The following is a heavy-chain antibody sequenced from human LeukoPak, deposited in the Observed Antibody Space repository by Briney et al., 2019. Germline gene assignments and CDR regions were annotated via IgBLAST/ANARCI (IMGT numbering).Heavy chain of an antibody. CDR1: GYTFTSCG. CDR2: ISAYNGNT. Sequence: ASVKVSCKASGYTFTSCGISWVRQAPGQGLEWMGWISAYNGNTNYAQKLQGRVTMTTDTSASTAYMELRSLRSDDTAVYYCARSKSGAAGPDNWFDPWGQGTLVTVSS. J-gene: IGHJ5*02. D-gene: IGHD6-13*01. V-gene: IGHV1-18*01. CDR3: ARSKSGAAGPDNWFDP.